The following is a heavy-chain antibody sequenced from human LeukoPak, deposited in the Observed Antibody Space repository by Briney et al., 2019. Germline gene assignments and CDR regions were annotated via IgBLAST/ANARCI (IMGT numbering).Heavy chain of an antibody. D-gene: IGHD3-10*01. V-gene: IGHV4-31*03. J-gene: IGHJ4*02. Sequence: PSETLSLTCTVSGGSISSGGYYWSWIRQHPGKGLEWIGYIYYSGSTYYNPSLKRRVTISVDTSKNQFSLKLSSVTAADTAVYYCARVGRTMVRGVIITSDDYWGQGTLVTVSS. CDR3: ARVGRTMVRGVIITSDDY. CDR1: GGSISSGGYY. CDR2: IYYSGST.